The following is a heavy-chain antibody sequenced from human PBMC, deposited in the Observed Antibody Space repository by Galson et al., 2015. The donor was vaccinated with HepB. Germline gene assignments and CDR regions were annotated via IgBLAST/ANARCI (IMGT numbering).Heavy chain of an antibody. J-gene: IGHJ5*02. Sequence: SLRLSCAASGFTFSDYGMHWVRQAPGKGLEWVAVISYDGRNQYYADSVKGRFTLSRDNSKNTLHLQMSSLRPEDTAVFYCAKGAIEATGMLGSWGQGTLVTVSS. CDR1: GFTFSDYG. V-gene: IGHV3-30*18. CDR2: ISYDGRNQ. D-gene: IGHD6-13*01. CDR3: AKGAIEATGMLGS.